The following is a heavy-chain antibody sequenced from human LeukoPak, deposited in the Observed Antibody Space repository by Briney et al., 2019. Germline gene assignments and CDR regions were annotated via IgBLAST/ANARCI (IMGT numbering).Heavy chain of an antibody. Sequence: GASVKVSCKASGYTFTSYGISWVRQAPGQGLEWMGWFSAYNGNTNYAQKLQGRVTMTTDTSTSTAYMELRSLRSDDTAVYYCARVYYDILTGPTPGDDYWGQGTLVTVSS. CDR1: GYTFTSYG. CDR3: ARVYYDILTGPTPGDDY. J-gene: IGHJ4*02. D-gene: IGHD3-9*01. V-gene: IGHV1-18*01. CDR2: FSAYNGNT.